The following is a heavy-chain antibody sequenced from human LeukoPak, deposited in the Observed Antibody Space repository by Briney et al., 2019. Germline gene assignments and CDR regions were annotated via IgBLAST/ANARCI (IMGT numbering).Heavy chain of an antibody. D-gene: IGHD5-18*01. CDR3: ARRGTAMAKNFDY. V-gene: IGHV4-34*01. J-gene: IGHJ4*02. Sequence: SETLPLTCAVYAGPFSGYYWSWIRQPPGKGLEWRGVINHSGSTNYNPSLKSRVTISVDTSKNQFSLKLSSVTAADTAVYYCARRGTAMAKNFDYWGQGTLVTVSS. CDR2: INHSGST. CDR1: AGPFSGYY.